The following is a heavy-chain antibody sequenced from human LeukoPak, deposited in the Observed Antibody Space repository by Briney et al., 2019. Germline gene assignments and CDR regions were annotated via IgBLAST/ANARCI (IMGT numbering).Heavy chain of an antibody. CDR2: ISRSGSTK. V-gene: IGHV3-11*01. CDR3: ARVLRYCSGGNCYSGGLGYMDV. Sequence: KPGGSLRLSCAASGFTFSDYNMRWIRQAPGKGLEWVSSISRSGSTKYYADSVKGRFTISRDNAKNSRFLQMNSLRAEDTAVYYCARVLRYCSGGNCYSGGLGYMDVWGKGTTVTISS. D-gene: IGHD2-15*01. CDR1: GFTFSDYN. J-gene: IGHJ6*03.